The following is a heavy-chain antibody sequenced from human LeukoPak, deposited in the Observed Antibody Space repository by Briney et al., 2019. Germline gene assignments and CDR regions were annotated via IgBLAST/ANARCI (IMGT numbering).Heavy chain of an antibody. CDR2: INPNSGGT. CDR1: GYTFTDYY. D-gene: IGHD6-19*01. Sequence: ASVKVSCKASGYTFTDYYMHWVRQAPGQGLEWMGWINPNSGGTNYAQKFQGKVTMTRDTSISTAYMELSRLTSDDTAVYYCARGVAGPYYYYYMDVWGRGTTVTVSS. CDR3: ARGVAGPYYYYYMDV. J-gene: IGHJ6*03. V-gene: IGHV1-2*02.